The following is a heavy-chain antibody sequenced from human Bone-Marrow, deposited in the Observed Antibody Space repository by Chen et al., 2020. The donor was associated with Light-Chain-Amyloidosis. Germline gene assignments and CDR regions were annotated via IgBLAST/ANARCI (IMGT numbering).Heavy chain of an antibody. CDR3: ARRRDGYNFDY. CDR1: GYTFPNYW. D-gene: IGHD5-12*01. V-gene: IGHV5-51*01. J-gene: IGHJ4*02. Sequence: SWGISCKGSGYTFPNYWIGWVRQMPGKGLEWMGVIYPDDSDARYSPSFEGQVTISADKSITTAYLQWGSLKASDTAMYYCARRRDGYNFDYWGQGTLVTVSS. CDR2: IYPDDSDA.